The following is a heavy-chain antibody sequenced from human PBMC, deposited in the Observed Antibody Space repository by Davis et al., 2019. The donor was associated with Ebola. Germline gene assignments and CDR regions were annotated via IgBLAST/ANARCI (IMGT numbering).Heavy chain of an antibody. CDR1: GGTFSSYA. J-gene: IGHJ4*02. V-gene: IGHV1-69*13. CDR3: ARGSGSRYFDWSIDY. CDR2: IIPIFGTA. D-gene: IGHD3-9*01. Sequence: SVKVSCKASGGTFSSYAISWVRQAPGQGLEWMGGIIPIFGTANYAQKFQGRVTITADESTSTAYMELSSLRSEDTAVYYRARGSGSRYFDWSIDYWGQGTLVTVSS.